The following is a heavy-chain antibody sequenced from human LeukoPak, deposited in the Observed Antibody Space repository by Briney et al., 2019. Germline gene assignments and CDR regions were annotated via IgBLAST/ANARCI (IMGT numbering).Heavy chain of an antibody. CDR2: ISGSGAST. V-gene: IGHV3-23*01. D-gene: IGHD5-24*01. J-gene: IGHJ4*02. Sequence: GGPLRLSCAASGFTFSSYAMNWVRQSPGKGLEWVSGISGSGASTYYADSVKGRFTISRDNSKNTLDLQMNSLRAEDTAVYYCARAGDLDYWGQGTLVTVSS. CDR3: ARAGDLDY. CDR1: GFTFSSYA.